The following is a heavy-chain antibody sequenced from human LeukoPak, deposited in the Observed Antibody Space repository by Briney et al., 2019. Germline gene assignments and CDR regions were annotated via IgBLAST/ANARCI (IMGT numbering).Heavy chain of an antibody. V-gene: IGHV3-11*01. CDR3: ARAPRRSGGSCYYVDY. Sequence: GGSLRLSCAASGFTFSDYYMSWIRQAPGKGLERVSYISSSGSTIYYADSVKGRFTISRDNAKNSLYLQMNSLRAEDTAVYYCARAPRRSGGSCYYVDYWGQGTLVTVSS. J-gene: IGHJ4*02. CDR1: GFTFSDYY. CDR2: ISSSGSTI. D-gene: IGHD2-15*01.